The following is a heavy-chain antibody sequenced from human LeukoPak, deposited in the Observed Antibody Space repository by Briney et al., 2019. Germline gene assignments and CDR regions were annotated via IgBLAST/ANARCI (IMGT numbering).Heavy chain of an antibody. CDR1: GFTFNTYG. Sequence: GGSLRLSCVASGFTFNTYGMHWVRQAPGKGLEWLAYIRYDGTNKNYADSVKGRFTISRDNSKNTLYLQMNSLRAEDTAVYYCAKDRGYDYVWGSYRALDYWGQGTLVTVSS. J-gene: IGHJ4*02. CDR2: IRYDGTNK. D-gene: IGHD3-16*02. CDR3: AKDRGYDYVWGSYRALDY. V-gene: IGHV3-30*02.